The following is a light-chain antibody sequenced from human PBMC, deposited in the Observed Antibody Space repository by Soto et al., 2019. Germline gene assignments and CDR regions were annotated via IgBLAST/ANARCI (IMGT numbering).Light chain of an antibody. V-gene: IGKV3-20*01. CDR1: QSVSSIY. CDR3: QQYGSSALT. J-gene: IGKJ4*01. Sequence: EIVVTHSPSTLASFPGDRVTLSCRASQSVSSIYLAWYQQKPGQAPRLLIYGASSRPTGIPDRFSGSGSGTDFTLTISRLEPEDFAVYYCQQYGSSALTFGGGTKVDIK. CDR2: GAS.